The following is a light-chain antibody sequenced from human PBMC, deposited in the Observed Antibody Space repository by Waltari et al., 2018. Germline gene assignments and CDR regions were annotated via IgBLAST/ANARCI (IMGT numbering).Light chain of an antibody. CDR1: GEYSAYA. CDR3: QTWGMNIQV. J-gene: IGLJ3*02. CDR2: VNSDGSH. V-gene: IGLV4-69*01. Sequence: QLVLTQSPSASASLGASVKLTCTLTGEYSAYAIAWHQQQPEKGPRYLMKVNSDGSHDKADGIPERCSGSSAGAGRYLIISRLQSDDEADYFCQTWGMNIQVFGGGTRLTVL.